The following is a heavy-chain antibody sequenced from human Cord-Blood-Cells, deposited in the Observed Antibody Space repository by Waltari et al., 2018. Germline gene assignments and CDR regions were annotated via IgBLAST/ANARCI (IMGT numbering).Heavy chain of an antibody. V-gene: IGHV4-39*01. CDR2: IYYSGST. CDR3: ARTDSFDL. CDR1: GGSIGSSSYH. J-gene: IGHJ2*01. D-gene: IGHD3-3*01. Sequence: QLQLQESGPGLVKPSETLSLTCTVSGGSIGSSSYHWGWIRQPPGKGLGWIGSIYYSGSTYYNPSLKSRVTISVDTSKNQFSLKLSSVTAADTAVYYCARTDSFDLWGRGTLVTVSS.